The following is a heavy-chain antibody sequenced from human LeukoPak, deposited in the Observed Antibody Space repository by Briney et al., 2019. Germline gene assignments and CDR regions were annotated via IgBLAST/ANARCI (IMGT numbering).Heavy chain of an antibody. Sequence: GVPLRLSCAPSGLTFTTYSMHWLPQAPGKGLKCVAVIWYYGSNKYYADSVKGLFTISRDNSKNTLYQQMNRLRDEDRAVYYCAREMGVLWCGELSRVFDIWGRGTMVSVCS. CDR3: AREMGVLWCGELSRVFDI. V-gene: IGHV3-33*01. CDR2: IWYYGSNK. CDR1: GLTFTTYS. J-gene: IGHJ3*02. D-gene: IGHD3-10*01.